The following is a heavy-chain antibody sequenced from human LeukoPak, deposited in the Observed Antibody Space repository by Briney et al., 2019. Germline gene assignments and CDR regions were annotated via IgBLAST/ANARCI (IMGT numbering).Heavy chain of an antibody. J-gene: IGHJ4*02. V-gene: IGHV3-53*01. CDR2: IYSDGRT. Sequence: GGSLRLSCAASGFTVTSNYMSWVRQAPGKGLEWVSSIYSDGRTFYADSVKSRFTTSRDNSKNTLSLQFNSLRVEDTAVYYCAGRFSSSWAHAYWGQGTLVTVSS. CDR1: GFTVTSNY. D-gene: IGHD6-13*01. CDR3: AGRFSSSWAHAY.